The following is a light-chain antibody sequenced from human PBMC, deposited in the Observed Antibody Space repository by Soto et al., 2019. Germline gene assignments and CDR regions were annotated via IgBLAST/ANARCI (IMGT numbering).Light chain of an antibody. CDR2: EVA. V-gene: IGLV2-14*03. J-gene: IGLJ2*01. Sequence: QSALTQPASVSGSPGQSITISCTGTNSDVGAYPYVSWYQQHPGNAPKLFIYEVADRPSGVSDRFSGSKSGNTASLAIAARQAEDEAVYYCSSYATSGPNVIFGGGTKLTVL. CDR1: NSDVGAYPY. CDR3: SSYATSGPNVI.